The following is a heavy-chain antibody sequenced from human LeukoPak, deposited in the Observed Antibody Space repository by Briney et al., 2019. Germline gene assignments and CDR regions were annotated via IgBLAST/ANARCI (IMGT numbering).Heavy chain of an antibody. D-gene: IGHD4-23*01. CDR1: GGSISSYY. J-gene: IGHJ4*02. Sequence: SETLSLTCTVSGGSISSYYWSWIRQPPGKGLEWIGYIYYRGSTNYTPSLKSRVTISVDTSKNQFSLKLSSVTAADTAVYYCARHDYGGNLDYWGQGTLVTVSS. CDR3: ARHDYGGNLDY. CDR2: IYYRGST. V-gene: IGHV4-59*08.